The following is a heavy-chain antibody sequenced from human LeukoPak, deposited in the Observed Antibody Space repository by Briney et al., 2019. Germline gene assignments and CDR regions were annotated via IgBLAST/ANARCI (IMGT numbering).Heavy chain of an antibody. CDR3: ARDSCSSTSCYSGKGWFDP. CDR2: IYYSGST. D-gene: IGHD2-2*02. CDR1: GGSISSYY. V-gene: IGHV4-59*12. Sequence: SETLSLTCTVSGGSISSYYWSWIRQPSGKGLEWIGYIYYSGSTYYNPSLKSRVTISVDTSKNQFSLKLSSVTAADTAVYYCARDSCSSTSCYSGKGWFDPWGQGTLVTVSS. J-gene: IGHJ5*02.